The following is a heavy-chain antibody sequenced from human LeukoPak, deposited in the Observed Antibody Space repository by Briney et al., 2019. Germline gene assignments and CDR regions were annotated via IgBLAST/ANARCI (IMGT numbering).Heavy chain of an antibody. CDR2: ISTYNGNT. J-gene: IGHJ5*02. V-gene: IGHV1-18*01. CDR1: GYTSSSYG. CDR3: ARDVPGSIGTTARFDP. Sequence: ASVTVSCKSSGYTSSSYGISWMRQAPGQGLEWMGWISTYNGNTNYAQKFHGRVTMTTDTSTSTAYMELRSLRSDDTAVYYCARDVPGSIGTTARFDPWGQGTLVTVSS. D-gene: IGHD1-1*01.